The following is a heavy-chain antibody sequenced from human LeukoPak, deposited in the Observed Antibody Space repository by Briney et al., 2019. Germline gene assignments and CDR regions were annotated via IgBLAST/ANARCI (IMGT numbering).Heavy chain of an antibody. Sequence: PGGSLRLSCAASGFTFSSYAMHWVRQAPGKGLEWVAVISYDGSNKYYADSVKGRFTISRDNSKNTLYLQMNSLRAEDTAVYYCARDPRIMTTVTTTINWFDPWGQGTLVTVSS. V-gene: IGHV3-30-3*01. CDR2: ISYDGSNK. D-gene: IGHD4-17*01. J-gene: IGHJ5*02. CDR3: ARDPRIMTTVTTTINWFDP. CDR1: GFTFSSYA.